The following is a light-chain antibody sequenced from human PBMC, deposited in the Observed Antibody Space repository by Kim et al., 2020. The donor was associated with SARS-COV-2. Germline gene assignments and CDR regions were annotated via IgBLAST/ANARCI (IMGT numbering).Light chain of an antibody. Sequence: LTWNLGRSLNIDSHKIDWYQQKPGSPPHFLLSYKSDSRSQQGSGVPSRFSGSKDGSANAGILLISGLQSEDEADYYCMIWHNSAVVFGGGTQLTVL. J-gene: IGLJ2*01. V-gene: IGLV5-45*01. CDR3: MIWHNSAVV. CDR2: YKSDSRS. CDR1: RSLNIDSHK.